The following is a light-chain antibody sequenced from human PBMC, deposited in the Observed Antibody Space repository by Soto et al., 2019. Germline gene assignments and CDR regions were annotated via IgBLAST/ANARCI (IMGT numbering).Light chain of an antibody. CDR2: AAS. CDR1: QTISTY. V-gene: IGKV1-39*01. J-gene: IGKJ4*01. Sequence: DIQMTQSPSSLSASVGDRVTITCRASQTISTYLNWYQQKPGKAPKLLIYAASSLQSGVPSRFRGSGSGTDFTLTISSLQPEDVATYYGQQSYSTPPVTFGGGTKVEIK. CDR3: QQSYSTPPVT.